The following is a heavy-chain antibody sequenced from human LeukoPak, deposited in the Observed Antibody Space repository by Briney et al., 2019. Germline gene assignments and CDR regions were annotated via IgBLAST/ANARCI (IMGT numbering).Heavy chain of an antibody. D-gene: IGHD2-2*02. CDR3: ARDRGIVVVPAAIHDY. CDR1: GFTFSSYW. CDR2: IKQDGSEK. Sequence: PGGSLRLSCAASGFTFSSYWMSWVRQAPGKGLEWVANIKQDGSEKYYVDSVKGRFTISRDNAKNSLYLQMNSLRAEDTAVYYCARDRGIVVVPAAIHDYRGQGTLVTVSS. V-gene: IGHV3-7*01. J-gene: IGHJ4*02.